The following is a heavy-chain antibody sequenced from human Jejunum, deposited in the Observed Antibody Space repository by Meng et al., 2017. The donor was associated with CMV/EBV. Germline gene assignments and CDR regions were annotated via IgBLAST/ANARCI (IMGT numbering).Heavy chain of an antibody. Sequence: QVKVVQSGAEVKKPGASVKVSCEASGFIFTSYAISWVRQAPGQGLQYMGWISAYNGNTNYAQTLQGRVTMTTDISTSTAYMELRSLRSDDTAVYYCARVEVGITSGDYWGQGTLVTVSS. CDR2: ISAYNGNT. D-gene: IGHD1-26*01. V-gene: IGHV1-18*01. J-gene: IGHJ4*02. CDR1: GFIFTSYA. CDR3: ARVEVGITSGDY.